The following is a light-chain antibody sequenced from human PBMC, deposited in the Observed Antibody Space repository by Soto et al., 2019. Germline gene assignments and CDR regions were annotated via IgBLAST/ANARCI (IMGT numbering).Light chain of an antibody. Sequence: DIQMTQSPSSVSASVGDRVSISCRASQDISTWLAWYQQKPGRAPKLLIYAASSLQSGVPSRFSGSGSGTDFTLTISNLQPEDFATYYCQHADSLPLITLGQGTRLEIK. CDR3: QHADSLPLIT. CDR1: QDISTW. J-gene: IGKJ5*01. CDR2: AAS. V-gene: IGKV1-12*01.